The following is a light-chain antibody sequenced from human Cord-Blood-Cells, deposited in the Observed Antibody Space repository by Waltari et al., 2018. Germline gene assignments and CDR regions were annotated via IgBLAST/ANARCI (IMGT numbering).Light chain of an antibody. CDR2: QDS. CDR1: KLGDKY. V-gene: IGLV3-1*01. Sequence: SYELTQPPSVSVSPGQTASITCSGDKLGDKYACWYQQKPGQSPVLVIYQDSKRPSGIPGRFSGSNSGNTATLTISGTQPMDEADYYCQAWDSSTAVFGGGTKLTVL. CDR3: QAWDSSTAV. J-gene: IGLJ2*01.